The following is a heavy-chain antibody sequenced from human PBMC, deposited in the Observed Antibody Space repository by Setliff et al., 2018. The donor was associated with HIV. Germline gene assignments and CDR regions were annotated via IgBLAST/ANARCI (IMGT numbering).Heavy chain of an antibody. CDR3: ARVGYCSSTNCYWGRPSYGMGV. V-gene: IGHV4-38-2*02. CDR2: MYPSGSS. Sequence: SETLSLTCTVSSYSVTSGYFWAWIRQPPGKGLEWIGNMYPSGSSYFNPTLQSRVTMSADTSKKQFFLKLSSATAADTAVYYCARVGYCSSTNCYWGRPSYGMGVWGQGTRSPSP. CDR1: SYSVTSGYF. J-gene: IGHJ6*02. D-gene: IGHD2-2*01.